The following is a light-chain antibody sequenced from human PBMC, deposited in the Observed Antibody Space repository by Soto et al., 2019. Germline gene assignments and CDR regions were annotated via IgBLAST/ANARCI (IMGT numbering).Light chain of an antibody. J-gene: IGLJ1*01. V-gene: IGLV2-14*01. CDR1: SSDIGGYDY. Sequence: QSALTQPASVSGSPGQSITISCTGTSSDIGGYDYVSWYQQHPGKAPKLMIYKVHNRPSGVSNRSSASKSSNTASLTISVLQAEDEADYYCTSYTSSSANYVFGTGTKVTVL. CDR2: KVH. CDR3: TSYTSSSANYV.